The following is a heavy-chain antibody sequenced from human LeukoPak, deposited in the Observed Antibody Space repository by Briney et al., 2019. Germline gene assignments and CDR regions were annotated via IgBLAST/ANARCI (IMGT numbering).Heavy chain of an antibody. CDR1: GFTFSSFG. CDR3: ARIGYSGYEGGY. V-gene: IGHV3-30*02. Sequence: GGSLRLSCAASGFTFSSFGMHWVRQAPGKGLEWVAFIRSDGSTKYYADSVKGWFTISRDNSKNTLYLQMNSLRAEDTAVYYCARIGYSGYEGGYWGQGTLVTVSS. J-gene: IGHJ4*02. CDR2: IRSDGSTK. D-gene: IGHD5-12*01.